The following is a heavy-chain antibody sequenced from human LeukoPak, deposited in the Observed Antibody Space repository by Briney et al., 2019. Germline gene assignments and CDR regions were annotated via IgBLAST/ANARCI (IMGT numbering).Heavy chain of an antibody. CDR3: AREVADYDSSGYYSSGDWFDP. V-gene: IGHV4-59*06. D-gene: IGHD3-22*01. CDR1: GDSISSYY. CDR2: IYYSGST. Sequence: SETLSLTCTVSGDSISSYYWSWIRQHPGKGLEWIGYIYYSGSTYYNPSLKSRVTISVDTSKNQFSLKLSSVTAADTAVYYCAREVADYDSSGYYSSGDWFDPWGQGTLVTVSS. J-gene: IGHJ5*02.